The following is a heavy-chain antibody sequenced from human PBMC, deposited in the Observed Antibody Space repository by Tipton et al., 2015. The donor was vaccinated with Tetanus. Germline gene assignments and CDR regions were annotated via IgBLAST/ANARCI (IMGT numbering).Heavy chain of an antibody. CDR1: GGSVSSYY. Sequence: TLSLTCTVSGGSVSSYYWSWIRQAPGKGLEWIGYIYYSGSTRYNPSLKSRVIISIDASKNQFSLKLTSVTAADTAVYYCAREAISFGEVIVTKGYFDYWGQGTLATVSS. CDR3: AREAISFGEVIVTKGYFDY. V-gene: IGHV4-59*02. J-gene: IGHJ4*02. CDR2: IYYSGST. D-gene: IGHD3-16*02.